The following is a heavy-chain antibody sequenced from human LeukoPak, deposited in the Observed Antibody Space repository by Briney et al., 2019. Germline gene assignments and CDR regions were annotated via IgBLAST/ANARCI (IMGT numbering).Heavy chain of an antibody. J-gene: IGHJ4*02. V-gene: IGHV4-39*07. CDR2: INHSGST. Sequence: SETLSLTCTVSGGSISSSSYYWGWIRQPPGKGLEWIGEINHSGSTNYNPSLKSRVTKSVDTSKNQFSLKLSSVTAADTAVYYCARGPKLDNNGRSRYFDYWGQGTLVTVSS. D-gene: IGHD1-1*01. CDR3: ARGPKLDNNGRSRYFDY. CDR1: GGSISSSSYY.